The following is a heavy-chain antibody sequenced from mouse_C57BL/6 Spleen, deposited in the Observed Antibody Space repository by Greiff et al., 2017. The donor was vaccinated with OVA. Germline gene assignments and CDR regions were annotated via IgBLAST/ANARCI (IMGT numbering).Heavy chain of an antibody. CDR1: GYSITSGYY. J-gene: IGHJ1*03. V-gene: IGHV3-6*01. CDR3: ARSGSSYSIWYFDV. Sequence: EVHLVESGPGLVKPSQSLSLTCSVTGYSITSGYYWNWIRQFPGNKLEWMGYISYDGSNNYNPSLKNRISITRDTSKNQFFLKLNSVTTEDTATYYCARSGSSYSIWYFDVWGTGTTVTVSS. D-gene: IGHD1-1*01. CDR2: ISYDGSN.